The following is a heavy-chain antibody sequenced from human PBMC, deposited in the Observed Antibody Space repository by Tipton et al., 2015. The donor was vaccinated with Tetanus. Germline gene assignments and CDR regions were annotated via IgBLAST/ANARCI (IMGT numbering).Heavy chain of an antibody. CDR2: ISHSGSP. J-gene: IGHJ4*02. CDR3: AGSQWLDGFIFDY. D-gene: IGHD6-19*01. V-gene: IGHV4-59*01. Sequence: LRLSCNVSGGSITKDYWSWIRQSPGKTLEWIGYISHSGSPNYNPFLKSRATVSVDTSKNQFSLDLTSVTAADTGVYYCAGSQWLDGFIFDYWGQGSLVTVAS. CDR1: GGSITKDY.